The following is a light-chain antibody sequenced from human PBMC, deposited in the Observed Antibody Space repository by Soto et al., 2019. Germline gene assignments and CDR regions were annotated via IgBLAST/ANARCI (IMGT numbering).Light chain of an antibody. V-gene: IGLV1-40*01. CDR2: GNS. J-gene: IGLJ3*02. CDR3: QSYDSSLSGWV. Sequence: SVLTQPPSVSEAPGQRVTISCTWSSSNIGAGYDVHWYQQLPGTAPKLLIYGNSNLPSGVPDRFSGSKSGTSASLAITGLQAEDEADYYGQSYDSSLSGWVFGGGTKLTVL. CDR1: SSNIGAGYD.